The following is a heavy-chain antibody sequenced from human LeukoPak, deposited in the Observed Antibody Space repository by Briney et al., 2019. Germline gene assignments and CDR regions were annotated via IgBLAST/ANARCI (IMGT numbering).Heavy chain of an antibody. V-gene: IGHV4-59*01. Sequence: SETLSLTCTVSGGSISSYYWSWIRQPPGKGLEWIGYIYYSGSTNYNPSLKSRVTISVDTSKNQFSLKLSSVTAADTAVYYCARDLRQQLVDFWYFDLWGRGTLVTVSS. CDR1: GGSISSYY. CDR3: ARDLRQQLVDFWYFDL. J-gene: IGHJ2*01. CDR2: IYYSGST. D-gene: IGHD6-13*01.